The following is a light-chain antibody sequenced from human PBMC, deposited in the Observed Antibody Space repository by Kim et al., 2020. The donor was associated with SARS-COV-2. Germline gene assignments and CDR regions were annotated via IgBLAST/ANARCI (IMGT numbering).Light chain of an antibody. CDR3: QQRSNWPLT. CDR2: DTS. V-gene: IGKV3-11*01. J-gene: IGKJ4*01. CDR1: HSVSSF. Sequence: SPGERAPLSCRASHSVSSFLAWYQQKPGQAPRLLIYDTSNRAPGIPARFSGSVSGTDFTLTISSLEPEDFAVYYCQQRSNWPLTFGGGTKVDIK.